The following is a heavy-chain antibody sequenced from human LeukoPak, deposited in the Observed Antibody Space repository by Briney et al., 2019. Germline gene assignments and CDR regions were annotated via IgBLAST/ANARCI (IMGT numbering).Heavy chain of an antibody. V-gene: IGHV3-21*01. J-gene: IGHJ4*02. CDR3: ARDMGDYGDNPYYFDY. CDR1: GFIFSSYT. CDR2: ISSRSNYI. Sequence: GGSLRLSCTASGFIFSSYTMNWVRQAPGKGLEWVSSISSRSNYIYYADSLKGRFTVSRDNAKNSLYLQMNSLRAEDTAVYYCARDMGDYGDNPYYFDYWGQGTLVTVSS. D-gene: IGHD4-17*01.